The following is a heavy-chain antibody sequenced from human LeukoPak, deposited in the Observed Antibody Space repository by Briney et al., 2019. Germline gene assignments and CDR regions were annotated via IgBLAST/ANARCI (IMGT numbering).Heavy chain of an antibody. J-gene: IGHJ4*02. Sequence: GGSLRLSCAASGFTFSSYAMSWVRQAPGKGLEWVSAISGSGGSTYYADSVKARFTISRDNSKNTLYMQMNSLRAEDTAVYYCAKDLFLARDTAMVTPNFDYWGQGTLVTVSS. D-gene: IGHD5-18*01. V-gene: IGHV3-23*01. CDR2: ISGSGGST. CDR3: AKDLFLARDTAMVTPNFDY. CDR1: GFTFSSYA.